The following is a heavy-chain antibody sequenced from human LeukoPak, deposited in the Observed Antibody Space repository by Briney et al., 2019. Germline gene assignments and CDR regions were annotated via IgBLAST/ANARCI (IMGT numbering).Heavy chain of an antibody. CDR2: ISSSGSTI. CDR1: VFTFSDYY. Sequence: GWSLRLSCGASVFTFSDYYMSWIRQAPGKGREWVCYISSSGSTIFYADSVKDRFTISRHNAKNSLYLQMNSLRAEDTSVYHCAREMATIRDYWGQGTLVTVSS. CDR3: AREMATIRDY. D-gene: IGHD5-24*01. J-gene: IGHJ4*02. V-gene: IGHV3-11*01.